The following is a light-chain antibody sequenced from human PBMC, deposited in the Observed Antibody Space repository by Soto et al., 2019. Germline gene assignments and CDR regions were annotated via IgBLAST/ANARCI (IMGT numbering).Light chain of an antibody. Sequence: EIVMTQSPGTLSVSPGEGATLSCRASHSVSGNLAWYQQKPGQAPRLLIYGTSIRATGVPARFSGGGSGTEFTLTISGLQSEDFAVYYCQQYNNWPLITFGQGTRLEIK. CDR1: HSVSGN. V-gene: IGKV3-15*01. J-gene: IGKJ5*01. CDR2: GTS. CDR3: QQYNNWPLIT.